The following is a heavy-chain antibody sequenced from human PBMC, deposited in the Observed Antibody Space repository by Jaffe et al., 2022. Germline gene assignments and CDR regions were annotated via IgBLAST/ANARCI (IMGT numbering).Heavy chain of an antibody. D-gene: IGHD3-22*01. CDR3: ARPDPQKDSSGYYSLDY. V-gene: IGHV1-69*02. Sequence: QVQLVQSGAEVKKPGSSVKVSCKASGGTFSSYTISWVRQAPGQGLEWMGRIIPILGIANYAQKFQGRVTITADKSTSTAYMELSSLRSEDTAVYYCARPDPQKDSSGYYSLDYWGQGTLVTVSS. CDR2: IIPILGIA. J-gene: IGHJ4*02. CDR1: GGTFSSYT.